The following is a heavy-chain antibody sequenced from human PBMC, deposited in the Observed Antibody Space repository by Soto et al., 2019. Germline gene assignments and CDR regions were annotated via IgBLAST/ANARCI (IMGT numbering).Heavy chain of an antibody. Sequence: PSQTLSLTCAISGDSVSSNSAAWDWIRQSPSRGLEWLGRTYYRSKWYNDYGVSVKSRITITTDTSDNQFSLHLSSVTPEDTAVYYCARHALYNRTYHPFDHWGQGTPVTVSS. V-gene: IGHV6-1*01. D-gene: IGHD1-7*01. CDR2: TYYRSKWYN. J-gene: IGHJ4*02. CDR3: ARHALYNRTYHPFDH. CDR1: GDSVSSNSAA.